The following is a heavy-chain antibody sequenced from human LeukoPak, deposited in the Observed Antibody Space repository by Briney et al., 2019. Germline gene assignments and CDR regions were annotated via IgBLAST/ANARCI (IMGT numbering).Heavy chain of an antibody. CDR3: AKDRLGVTPDAFAI. J-gene: IGHJ3*02. V-gene: IGHV3-23*01. Sequence: GGSLGLSCAASGFTFSSYVMTWVRQAPGKSLEWVSGISGSGDSTYYADSVKGRFTISRDNSKNTLYLQMSSLRGEDTAVYYCAKDRLGVTPDAFAIWGQGAMVTVSS. CDR2: ISGSGDST. D-gene: IGHD3-3*01. CDR1: GFTFSSYV.